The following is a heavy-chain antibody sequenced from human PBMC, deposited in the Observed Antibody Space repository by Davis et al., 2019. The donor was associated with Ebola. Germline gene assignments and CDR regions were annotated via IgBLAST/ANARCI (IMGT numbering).Heavy chain of an antibody. Sequence: SVKVSCKASGGTFSSYAISWVRQAPGQGLEWMGGIIPIFGTANYAQKFQGRVTITADESTSTAYMELSSLRSEDTAVYYCARSGRGWYQSDSWGQGTLVTVSS. CDR1: GGTFSSYA. CDR2: IIPIFGTA. D-gene: IGHD6-19*01. J-gene: IGHJ4*02. V-gene: IGHV1-69*13. CDR3: ARSGRGWYQSDS.